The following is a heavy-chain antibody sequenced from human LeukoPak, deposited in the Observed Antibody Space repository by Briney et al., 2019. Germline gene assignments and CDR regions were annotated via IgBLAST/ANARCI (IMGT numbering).Heavy chain of an antibody. J-gene: IGHJ6*02. CDR2: IYYSGST. CDR1: GGSISSGGYY. V-gene: IGHV4-39*01. CDR3: ARLGDTAMVYYYYGMDV. D-gene: IGHD5-18*01. Sequence: SETLSLTCTVSGGSISSGGYYWGWIRQPPGKGLEWIGSIYYSGSTYYNPSLKSRVTISVDTSKNQFSLKLSSVTAADTAVYYCARLGDTAMVYYYYGMDVWGQGTTVTVSS.